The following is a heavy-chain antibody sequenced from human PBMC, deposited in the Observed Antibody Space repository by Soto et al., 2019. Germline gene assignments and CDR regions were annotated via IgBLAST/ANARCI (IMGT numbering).Heavy chain of an antibody. Sequence: SISLSRAASGFTFCSYGMHWVRQAPVKGLEWVAVIWYDGSNKYYADSVKGRFTISRDNSKNTLYLQMNSLRAEDTAVYYCARHWLATREFDYWGQGTLVTVSS. CDR1: GFTFCSYG. CDR2: IWYDGSNK. V-gene: IGHV3-33*08. D-gene: IGHD1-26*01. J-gene: IGHJ4*02. CDR3: ARHWLATREFDY.